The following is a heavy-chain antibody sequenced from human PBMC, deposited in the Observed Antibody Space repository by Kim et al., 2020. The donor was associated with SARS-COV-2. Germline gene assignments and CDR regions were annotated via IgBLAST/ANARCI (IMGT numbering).Heavy chain of an antibody. CDR3: ARAEQQLVGGLKYNWFDP. J-gene: IGHJ5*02. V-gene: IGHV4-59*01. Sequence: KSRGTISVDTSKNQFSLKLSSVTAADTAVYYCARAEQQLVGGLKYNWFDPWGQGTLVTVSS. D-gene: IGHD6-13*01.